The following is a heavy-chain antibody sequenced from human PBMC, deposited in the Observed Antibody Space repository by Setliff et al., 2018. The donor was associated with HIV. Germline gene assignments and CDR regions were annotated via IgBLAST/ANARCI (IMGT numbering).Heavy chain of an antibody. CDR3: ARDSYGGNFLFDY. CDR2: IYTSGST. D-gene: IGHD4-17*01. CDR1: GGSISSGSYY. J-gene: IGHJ4*02. V-gene: IGHV4-61*09. Sequence: SETLSLTCTVSGGSISSGSYYWNWIRQPAGKGLEWIGHIYTSGSTNYNPSLKSRVTISVDTSKNQFSLKLTSVTAADTAVYYCARDSYGGNFLFDYWGQGTQVTVSS.